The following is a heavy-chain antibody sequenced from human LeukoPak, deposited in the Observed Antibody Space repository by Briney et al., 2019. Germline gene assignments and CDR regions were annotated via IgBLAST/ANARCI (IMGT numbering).Heavy chain of an antibody. Sequence: GGSLRLSCAASGFTFSSYWMSWVRQAPGKGLEWVANIKQDGSEKYYVDSVKGRFTISRDNAKNSLYLQMNSLRAEDTAVYYCAKPPPGYSSGWCDYWGQGTLVTVSS. D-gene: IGHD6-19*01. V-gene: IGHV3-7*01. CDR2: IKQDGSEK. CDR3: AKPPPGYSSGWCDY. CDR1: GFTFSSYW. J-gene: IGHJ4*02.